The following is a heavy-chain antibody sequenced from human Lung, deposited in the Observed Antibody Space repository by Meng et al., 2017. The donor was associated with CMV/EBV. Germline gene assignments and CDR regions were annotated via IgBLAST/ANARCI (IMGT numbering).Heavy chain of an antibody. V-gene: IGHV3-11*04. CDR1: GFSFSNYN. CDR2: ISNSGSTI. D-gene: IGHD1-14*01. Sequence: SGFSFSNYNVTWIRQAPGKGLEWVSYISNSGSTIYYADSVRGRFTISRDNAKNSLYLQMNSLRAEDTAVYYCARSRTQPRSYYFDYWGQGTLVTVSS. CDR3: ARSRTQPRSYYFDY. J-gene: IGHJ4*02.